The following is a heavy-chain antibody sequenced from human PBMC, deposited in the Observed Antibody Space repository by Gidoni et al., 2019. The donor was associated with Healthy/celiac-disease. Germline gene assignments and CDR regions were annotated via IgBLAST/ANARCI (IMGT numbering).Heavy chain of an antibody. Sequence: QVQLQQWGAGLLKPSETLSLTCAVYGGSFSGYYWSWIRQPPGKGLEWIGEINHSGSTNYNPSLKSRVTISVDTSKNQFSLKLSSVTAADTAVYYCARRRATGLFDYWGQGTLVTVSS. J-gene: IGHJ4*02. CDR1: GGSFSGYY. CDR3: ARRRATGLFDY. D-gene: IGHD3-9*01. CDR2: INHSGST. V-gene: IGHV4-34*01.